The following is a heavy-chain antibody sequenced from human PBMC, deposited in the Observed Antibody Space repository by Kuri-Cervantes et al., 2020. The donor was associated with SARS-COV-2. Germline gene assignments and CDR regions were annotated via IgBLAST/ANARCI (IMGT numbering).Heavy chain of an antibody. CDR1: GGSFSSGSYH. V-gene: IGHV4-39*01. CDR2: IYFSGST. CDR3: GRQASDWHIDY. Sequence: SGSLSLTCTVSGGSFSSGSYHWSWIRQPAGKGLEWIGRIYFSGSTYYNPSLNSRVTICVDTSKKQYPLKLTSVTATDTAVYYWGRQASDWHIDYWGQGTLVTVSS. D-gene: IGHD3-9*01. J-gene: IGHJ4*02.